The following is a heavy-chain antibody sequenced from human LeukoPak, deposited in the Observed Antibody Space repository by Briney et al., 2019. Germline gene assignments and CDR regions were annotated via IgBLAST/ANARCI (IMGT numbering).Heavy chain of an antibody. CDR3: ARQGFWSGYYWSY. D-gene: IGHD3-3*01. CDR2: IYHSGST. V-gene: IGHV4-38-2*01. J-gene: IGHJ4*02. CDR1: GYSISSGYY. Sequence: SETLSLTCAVSGYSISSGYYWGWIRQPPGKGPEWIGSIYHSGSTYYNPSLKSRVTISVDTSKNQFSLKLSSVTAADTAVYYCARQGFWSGYYWSYWGQGTLVTVSS.